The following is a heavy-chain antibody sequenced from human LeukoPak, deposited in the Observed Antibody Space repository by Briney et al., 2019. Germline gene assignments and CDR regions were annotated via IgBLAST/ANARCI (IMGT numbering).Heavy chain of an antibody. V-gene: IGHV4-34*01. CDR1: GGSSSNYY. Sequence: SETLSLTCRDYGGSSSNYYWSWIRQPPGKGLEWIGEINQSGDTNYNPSLTSRVTLSVETSKYQFSLRLTFVTAADTAVYYCARVTYDSGSYHGRFDPWGQGTLVTVSS. CDR3: ARVTYDSGSYHGRFDP. J-gene: IGHJ5*02. CDR2: INQSGDT. D-gene: IGHD3-10*01.